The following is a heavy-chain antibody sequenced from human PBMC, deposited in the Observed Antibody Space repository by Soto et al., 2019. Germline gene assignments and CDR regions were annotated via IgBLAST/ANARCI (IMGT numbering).Heavy chain of an antibody. CDR2: VSPNNGDT. V-gene: IGHV1-18*01. Sequence: ASVKVSCKASGYSFTNYGISWVRQAPGQGLEWMGWVSPNNGDTNFAQKFQGRVTMTTDTSTTTAYMELRSLRSDDTAVYYCARSDLYDYVWDDYWGQGTLVTVSS. CDR3: ARSDLYDYVWDDY. J-gene: IGHJ4*02. CDR1: GYSFTNYG. D-gene: IGHD3-16*01.